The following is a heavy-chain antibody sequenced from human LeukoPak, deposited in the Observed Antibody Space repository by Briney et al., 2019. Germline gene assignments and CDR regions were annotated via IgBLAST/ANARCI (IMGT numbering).Heavy chain of an antibody. Sequence: SETLSLTCTVSGGSISDNYWSGIRQPPGKGLEWIGEVYNGGSTNYNPSLKSRVIISVDTSKNQISLRLSSVTAADTAVYYCARGRLRSVVFEGYYYYMDVWGKGTTVTVSS. CDR1: GGSISDNY. V-gene: IGHV4-34*01. D-gene: IGHD2-21*01. CDR3: ARGRLRSVVFEGYYYYMDV. CDR2: VYNGGST. J-gene: IGHJ6*03.